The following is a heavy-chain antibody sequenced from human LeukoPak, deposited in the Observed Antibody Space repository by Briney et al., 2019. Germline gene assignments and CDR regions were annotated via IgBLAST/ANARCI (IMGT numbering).Heavy chain of an antibody. CDR1: GFTSSSYW. CDR3: ARLVAHYYDSSGYHFDY. D-gene: IGHD3-22*01. J-gene: IGHJ4*02. V-gene: IGHV3-7*01. Sequence: GGSLRLSCAASGFTSSSYWMSWVRQAPGKGLEWVANIKQDGSEKYYVDSVKGRFTISRDNAKNSLYLQMNSLRAEDTAVYYCARLVAHYYDSSGYHFDYWGQGTLVTVSS. CDR2: IKQDGSEK.